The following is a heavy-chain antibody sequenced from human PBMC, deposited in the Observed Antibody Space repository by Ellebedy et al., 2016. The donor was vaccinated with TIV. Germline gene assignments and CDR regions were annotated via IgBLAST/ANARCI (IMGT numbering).Heavy chain of an antibody. V-gene: IGHV4-34*01. D-gene: IGHD3-10*01. CDR1: GCSFSGYY. CDR2: INHSGST. J-gene: IGHJ5*02. CDR3: ASGPRRGVPNWFNP. Sequence: SETLSLTCVVYGCSFSGYYWSWIRQPPGKGLEWIGEINHSGSTNYNPSLKSRVTISVDTSKNQFSLKLSSVTAADTAVYYCASGPRRGVPNWFNPWGQGTLVTVSS.